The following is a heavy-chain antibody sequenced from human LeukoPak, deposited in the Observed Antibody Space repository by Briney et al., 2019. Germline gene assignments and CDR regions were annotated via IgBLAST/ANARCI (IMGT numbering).Heavy chain of an antibody. V-gene: IGHV3-23*01. CDR3: ARAYYYDSGSYYGHFDY. D-gene: IGHD3-10*01. CDR2: ISGSGDAT. J-gene: IGHJ4*02. Sequence: PGGSLRLSCAAPKFTFVNYAMSWVRQAPGKGLEWVSTISGSGDATYYADSVKGRFTISRDNSKSTLYLQMNSLRAEDTALYYCARAYYYDSGSYYGHFDYWGRGTLVTVSS. CDR1: KFTFVNYA.